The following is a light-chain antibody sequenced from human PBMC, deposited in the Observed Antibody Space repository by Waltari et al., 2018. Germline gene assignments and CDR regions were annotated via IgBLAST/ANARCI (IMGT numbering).Light chain of an antibody. CDR1: QTVSTT. J-gene: IGKJ1*01. CDR3: QKYGTLPAT. CDR2: DAS. V-gene: IGKV3-20*01. Sequence: EIVLTQSPATLSLSPGERATLSCRASQTVSTTLAWYQQKPGQAPRLLIYDASTRATGIPDRFSGSGFGTDFSLTISRLEPEDFAVYYCQKYGTLPATFGEGTTVEIK.